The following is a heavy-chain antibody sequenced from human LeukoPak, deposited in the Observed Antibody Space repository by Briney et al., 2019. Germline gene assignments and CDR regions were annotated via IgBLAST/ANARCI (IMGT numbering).Heavy chain of an antibody. CDR2: ISGSGDTT. J-gene: IGHJ4*02. CDR1: GFTFSSYE. CDR3: ATKPTYGGYTDY. V-gene: IGHV3-23*01. D-gene: IGHD4-17*01. Sequence: PGGSLRLSCAASGFTFSSYEMNWARQPPGKGLGWVSTISGSGDTTYYADSVKGRFTISRDNYKNTLFLQLNSLRAEDAAVYYCATKPTYGGYTDYWGQGTLVTVSS.